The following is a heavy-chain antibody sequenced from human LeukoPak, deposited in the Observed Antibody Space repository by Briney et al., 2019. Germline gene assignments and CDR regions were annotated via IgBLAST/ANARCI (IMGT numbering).Heavy chain of an antibody. V-gene: IGHV3-21*01. CDR1: GFTFITYN. Sequence: GGSLRLSCEASGFTFITYNMNWVRQAPGERLEWVSSITSSSSYVSYADSVKGRFTISRDNAKNSLYLQMNSLRAEDTAVYYCARDRVFITMIVVVRQHAFDIWGQGTMVTVSS. CDR2: ITSSSSYV. CDR3: ARDRVFITMIVVVRQHAFDI. D-gene: IGHD3-22*01. J-gene: IGHJ3*02.